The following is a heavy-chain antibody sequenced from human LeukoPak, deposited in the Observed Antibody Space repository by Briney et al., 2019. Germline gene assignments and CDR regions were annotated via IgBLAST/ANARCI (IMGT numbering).Heavy chain of an antibody. CDR2: IYYSGST. D-gene: IGHD6-19*01. V-gene: IGHV4-39*07. Sequence: SETLSLTCTVSGGSTSSSSYYWGWIRQPPGKGLEWIGSIYYSGSTYYNPSLKSRVTISVDTSKNQFSLKLSSVTAADTAVYYCARGPSRLGYSSGWYCDYWGQGTLVTVSS. J-gene: IGHJ4*02. CDR1: GGSTSSSSYY. CDR3: ARGPSRLGYSSGWYCDY.